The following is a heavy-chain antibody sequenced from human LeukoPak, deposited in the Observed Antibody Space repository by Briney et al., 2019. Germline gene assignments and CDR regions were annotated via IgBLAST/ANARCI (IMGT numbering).Heavy chain of an antibody. D-gene: IGHD5-18*01. Sequence: SETLSLTCTVSGYSISSGYYWGWIRQPPGKGLEWIGSIYHSGSTYYNPSLKSRVTISVDTSKNQFSLKLSSVAAADTAVYYCAKSPYSIFDYWGQGTLVTVSS. CDR3: AKSPYSIFDY. V-gene: IGHV4-38-2*02. CDR2: IYHSGST. J-gene: IGHJ4*02. CDR1: GYSISSGYY.